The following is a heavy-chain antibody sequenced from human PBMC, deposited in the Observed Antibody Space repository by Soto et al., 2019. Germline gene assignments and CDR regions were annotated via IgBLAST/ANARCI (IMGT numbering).Heavy chain of an antibody. V-gene: IGHV4-4*07. D-gene: IGHD3-3*01. CDR2: IYYTGST. Sequence: ETLSLTCTVSGVSISTYFWSWIRQPAGGGLEWIGRIYYTGSTNYNPSLKGRVTMSVDTSRDQVSLRLRSVTRADTAVYYCARDQYDFRSGSYYYAMEVWGQGTKVTVSS. CDR1: GVSISTYF. J-gene: IGHJ6*02. CDR3: ARDQYDFRSGSYYYAMEV.